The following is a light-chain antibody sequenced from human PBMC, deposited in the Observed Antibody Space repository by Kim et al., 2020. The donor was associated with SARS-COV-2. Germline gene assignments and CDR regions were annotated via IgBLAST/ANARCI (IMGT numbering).Light chain of an antibody. CDR1: SSDVGSYNR. Sequence: QSALTQPPSVSGSPGQSVTISCTGTSSDVGSYNRVSWYQQPPGTAPKLMIYEVSNRPSGVPDRFSGSKSGNTASLTISGLQAEDEADYYCSSYTSSSTYVFGTGTQLTV. V-gene: IGLV2-18*02. J-gene: IGLJ1*01. CDR3: SSYTSSSTYV. CDR2: EVS.